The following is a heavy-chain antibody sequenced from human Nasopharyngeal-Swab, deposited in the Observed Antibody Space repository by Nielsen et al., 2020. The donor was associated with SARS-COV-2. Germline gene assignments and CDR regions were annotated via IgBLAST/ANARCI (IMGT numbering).Heavy chain of an antibody. CDR2: IGPSGGST. V-gene: IGHV1-46*01. D-gene: IGHD6-19*01. J-gene: IGHJ4*02. Sequence: WVRQAPGQGLEWMGIIGPSGGSTSSAQKFQGRVTMTRDTSTSTVYMDLSSLRSEDTAVYYCARAATQWLGRLRYIDYWGQGTLVTVSS. CDR3: ARAATQWLGRLRYIDY.